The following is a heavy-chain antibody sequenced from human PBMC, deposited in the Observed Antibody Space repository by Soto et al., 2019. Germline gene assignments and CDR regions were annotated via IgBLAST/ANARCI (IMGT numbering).Heavy chain of an antibody. CDR3: ASSRGGYFDN. J-gene: IGHJ4*02. CDR1: GGSISSYY. Sequence: SETLSLTCTVSGGSISSYYWSWIRQPPGKGLEWIGYIYYNVNTNYNPSLKSRVTISVDTSKNQLSLKLSSVTAADTAVYYCASSRGGYFDNWGQGTLVTVSS. D-gene: IGHD3-10*01. CDR2: IYYNVNT. V-gene: IGHV4-59*08.